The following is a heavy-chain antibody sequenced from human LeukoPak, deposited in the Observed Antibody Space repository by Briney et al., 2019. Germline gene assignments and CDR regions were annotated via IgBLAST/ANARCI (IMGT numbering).Heavy chain of an antibody. D-gene: IGHD3-22*01. CDR1: GFTFDDYG. CDR2: INWNGGST. J-gene: IGHJ5*02. V-gene: IGHV3-20*04. Sequence: GGSLRLSCAASGFTFDDYGMSWVRQAPGKGLEWVSGINWNGGSTGYADSVKGRFTISRDNAKNSLYLQMNSLRAEDTALYYCARARYYYDSSGFKADRFDPWGQGTLVTVSS. CDR3: ARARYYYDSSGFKADRFDP.